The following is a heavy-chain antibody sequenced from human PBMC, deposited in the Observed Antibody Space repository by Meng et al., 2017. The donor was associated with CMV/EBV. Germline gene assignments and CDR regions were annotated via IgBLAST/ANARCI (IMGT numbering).Heavy chain of an antibody. D-gene: IGHD1-26*01. V-gene: IGHV6-1*01. CDR2: TYYRSRGYN. CDR1: GESASGNSAI. CDR3: TRSDGRNHFDY. J-gene: IGHJ4*02. Sequence: SSGESASGNSAIGHWIRESPWRGLEWLGRTYYRSRGYNDYAVSVKSRIIITPDTSKNHFSLQRNSVTPEDTAIYYWTRSDGRNHFDYWGLGSRVTVSS.